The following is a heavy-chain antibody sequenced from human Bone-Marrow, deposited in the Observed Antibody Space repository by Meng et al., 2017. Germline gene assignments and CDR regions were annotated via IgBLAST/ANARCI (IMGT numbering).Heavy chain of an antibody. CDR1: GFTFSSYS. J-gene: IGHJ4*02. CDR3: ARGVLRYFDWLSQGGDY. Sequence: GESLKISCAASGFTFSSYSMNWVRQAPGKGLEWVSSISSSSSYIYYADSVKGRLTISRDNSKNTLYLQMDSLRAEDTAVYYCARGVLRYFDWLSQGGDYWGQGTLVTVSS. V-gene: IGHV3-21*01. D-gene: IGHD3-9*01. CDR2: ISSSSSYI.